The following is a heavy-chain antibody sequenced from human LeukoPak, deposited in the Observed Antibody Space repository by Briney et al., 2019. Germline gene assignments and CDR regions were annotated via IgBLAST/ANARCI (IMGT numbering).Heavy chain of an antibody. CDR1: GYTFTSYG. Sequence: GASVKVSCKSSGYTFTSYGISWVRQAPGQGLEWMGWISAYNGNTNYAQKLQGRVTMTTDISTSTACMELRGLRSDDTAVYYSARESDGDYETGFDIWGQGTMVTVSS. J-gene: IGHJ3*02. V-gene: IGHV1-18*01. CDR2: ISAYNGNT. D-gene: IGHD4-17*01. CDR3: ARESDGDYETGFDI.